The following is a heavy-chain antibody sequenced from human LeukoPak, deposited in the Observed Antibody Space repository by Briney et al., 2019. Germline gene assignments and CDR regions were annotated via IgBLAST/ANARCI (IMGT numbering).Heavy chain of an antibody. J-gene: IGHJ6*02. Sequence: GASVKVSCKASGYTFTSYYMHWVRQAPGQGLEWMGIINPSGGSTSYAQKFQGRVTMTRDTSTSTVYMELSSLRSEDTAVYYCASPGDDSKYYYYYGMDVWGQGTTVTVSS. V-gene: IGHV1-46*01. D-gene: IGHD7-27*01. CDR1: GYTFTSYY. CDR2: INPSGGST. CDR3: ASPGDDSKYYYYYGMDV.